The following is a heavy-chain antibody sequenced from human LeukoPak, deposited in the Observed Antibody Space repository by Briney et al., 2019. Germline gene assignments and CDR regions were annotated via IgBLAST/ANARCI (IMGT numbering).Heavy chain of an antibody. J-gene: IGHJ4*02. V-gene: IGHV4-4*02. CDR2: IYHSGST. CDR3: ASVSIMITFGGVIPYFDY. D-gene: IGHD3-16*02. CDR1: GGSISSSNW. Sequence: SETLSLTCAVSGGSISSSNWWSWVRQPPGKGLEWIGEIYHSGSTNCNPSLKSRVTISVDKSKNQFSLKLSSVTAADTAVYYCASVSIMITFGGVIPYFDYWGQGTLVTVSP.